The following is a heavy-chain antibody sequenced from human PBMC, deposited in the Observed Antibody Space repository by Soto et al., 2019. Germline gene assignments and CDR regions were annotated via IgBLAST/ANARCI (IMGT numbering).Heavy chain of an antibody. J-gene: IGHJ5*02. CDR2: IDPSDSYT. CDR3: ARQSQETPQDFSTTMNT. Sequence: GESLKISCQGSGYSFSSYWISWVRQRPGKGLEWMGRIDPSDSYTNYSPSFEGHVTISVDKSISTAYVQWSGLKASDTAIYYCARQSQETPQDFSTTMNTWGQGTLVTVSS. CDR1: GYSFSSYW. V-gene: IGHV5-10-1*01. D-gene: IGHD4-17*01.